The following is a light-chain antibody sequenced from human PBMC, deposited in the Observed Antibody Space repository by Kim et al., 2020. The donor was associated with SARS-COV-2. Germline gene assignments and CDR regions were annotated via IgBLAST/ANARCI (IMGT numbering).Light chain of an antibody. Sequence: DIQMTQSPSSLSASVGDRVTISCRASQDISSSLAWYQQKPGQVPKVLIYDAFRLQSGVPSRFSGSGYGTDFTLTISSLQPDDVATYYCQTYSSARRTFGGGTKVDIK. CDR1: QDISSS. CDR2: DAF. V-gene: IGKV1-27*01. J-gene: IGKJ4*01. CDR3: QTYSSARRT.